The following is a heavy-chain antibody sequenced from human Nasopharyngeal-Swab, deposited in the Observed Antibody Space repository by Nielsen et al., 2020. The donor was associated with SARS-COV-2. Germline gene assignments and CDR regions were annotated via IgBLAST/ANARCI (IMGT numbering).Heavy chain of an antibody. D-gene: IGHD2-8*01. CDR1: GFTFSNYG. CDR2: IWYDGSNK. CDR3: ARDNGRRGFDY. J-gene: IGHJ4*02. V-gene: IGHV3-33*01. Sequence: GGSLRLSCAASGFTFSNYGMHWVRQAPGKGLEWVAVIWYDGSNKYYADSVKGRFTISRDNSKNTLYLQMNSLRAEDTAVYYCARDNGRRGFDYWGQGTLVTVSS.